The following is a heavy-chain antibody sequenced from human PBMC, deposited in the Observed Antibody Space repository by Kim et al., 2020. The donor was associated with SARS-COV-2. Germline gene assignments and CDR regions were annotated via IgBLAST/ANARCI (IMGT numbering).Heavy chain of an antibody. J-gene: IGHJ6*04. Sequence: GGTLRLSCAASGFAFSSYAMNWVRQAPGKGPEWVALISFDGNFIYYADSVQGRFTISRDASKNTVSLQMNSLRGEDTAVYYCARDAKVISRGMTKKTYYYYGMDVWGKGTTVTVSS. V-gene: IGHV3-30*04. CDR2: ISFDGNFI. CDR3: ARDAKVISRGMTKKTYYYYGMDV. CDR1: GFAFSSYA. D-gene: IGHD3-22*01.